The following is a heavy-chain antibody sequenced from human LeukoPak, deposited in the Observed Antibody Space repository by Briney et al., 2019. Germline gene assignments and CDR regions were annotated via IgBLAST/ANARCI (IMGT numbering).Heavy chain of an antibody. D-gene: IGHD6-19*01. Sequence: SETLSLTCTVSGGSISSYYWSWIRQPPGKGLEWIGYIYYSGSTNYNPSLKSRVTISIDMSKNQFSLKLSSVTAADTAVYYCARDDSSGWSSSLDYWGQGTLVTVSS. CDR1: GGSISSYY. CDR2: IYYSGST. J-gene: IGHJ4*02. CDR3: ARDDSSGWSSSLDY. V-gene: IGHV4-59*01.